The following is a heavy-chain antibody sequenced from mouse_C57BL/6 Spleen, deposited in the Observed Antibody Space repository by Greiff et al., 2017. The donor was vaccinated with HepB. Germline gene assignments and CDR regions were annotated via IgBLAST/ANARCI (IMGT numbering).Heavy chain of an antibody. Sequence: VQLQQSGAELVRPGASVTLSCKASGYPFTDYEMHWVKQTPVHGLEWIGAIDPETGGTAYNQKFKGKAILTADKSSSTAYMELRSLTSGDSAVYYCTSDWDYGSSYYAMDYWGQGTSVTVSS. D-gene: IGHD1-1*01. J-gene: IGHJ4*01. CDR2: IDPETGGT. V-gene: IGHV1-15*01. CDR3: TSDWDYGSSYYAMDY. CDR1: GYPFTDYE.